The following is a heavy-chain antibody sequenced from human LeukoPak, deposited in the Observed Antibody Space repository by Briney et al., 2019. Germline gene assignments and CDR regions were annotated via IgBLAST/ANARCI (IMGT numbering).Heavy chain of an antibody. V-gene: IGHV1-24*01. D-gene: IGHD3-22*01. Sequence: ASVKVSCKASGGTFSSYAISWVRQAPGKGLEWMGGFGPEDGETIYAQNFQGRVTMTEDTSTDTAYMELSSLRSEDTAVYYCATVGLIKPEYYDRSGYYYRRVLSPLDYWGQGTQVTVSS. CDR1: GGTFSSYA. CDR2: FGPEDGET. CDR3: ATVGLIKPEYYDRSGYYYRRVLSPLDY. J-gene: IGHJ4*02.